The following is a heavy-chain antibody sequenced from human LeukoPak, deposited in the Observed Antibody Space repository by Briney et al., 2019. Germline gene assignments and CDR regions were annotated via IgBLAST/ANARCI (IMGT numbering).Heavy chain of an antibody. J-gene: IGHJ4*02. D-gene: IGHD6-25*01. CDR1: GFTFNSYA. Sequence: GGSLRLSCAASGFTFNSYAMTWVRQAPGKGLEWVSHVSGSGGITYYAGSVKGRFTISRDNSKNTLYLQMNSLRAEDTAVYYCARDPPRAAWVFDYWGQGTLVSVSS. V-gene: IGHV3-23*01. CDR3: ARDPPRAAWVFDY. CDR2: VSGSGGIT.